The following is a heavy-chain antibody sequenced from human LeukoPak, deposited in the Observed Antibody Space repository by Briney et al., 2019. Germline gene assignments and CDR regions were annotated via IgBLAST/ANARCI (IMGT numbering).Heavy chain of an antibody. V-gene: IGHV4-4*07. CDR3: ATQSSGYYWYFDL. D-gene: IGHD6-19*01. CDR2: IYTSGST. Sequence: SETLSLTCTGSGGSISSYYWSWLRQPAGKGLEWIGRIYTSGSTNYNPSLKSRVTMSVDTSKNQFSLKLSSVTAADTAVYYCATQSSGYYWYFDLWGRGTLVTVSS. CDR1: GGSISSYY. J-gene: IGHJ2*01.